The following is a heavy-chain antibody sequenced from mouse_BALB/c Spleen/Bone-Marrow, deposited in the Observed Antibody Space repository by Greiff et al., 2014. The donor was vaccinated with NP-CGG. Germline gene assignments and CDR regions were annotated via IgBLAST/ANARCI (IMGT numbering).Heavy chain of an antibody. CDR2: INPNNGGT. CDR3: ARSWVY. Sequence: EVQLQQSGPELVKPGASVKMSCKASGYTFTDYYMEWVKQSHGKSLEWIGDINPNNGGTSYNQKFKGKATLTVDKSSSTAYMQLNSLTSEDSAVYYCARSWVYWGQGTTLTVSS. J-gene: IGHJ2*01. CDR1: GYTFTDYY. V-gene: IGHV1-26*01.